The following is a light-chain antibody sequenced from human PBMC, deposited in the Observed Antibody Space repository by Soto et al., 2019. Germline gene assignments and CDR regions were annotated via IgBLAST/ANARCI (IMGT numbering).Light chain of an antibody. V-gene: IGKV3-15*01. CDR3: QHYYNWPRT. CDR1: QSVSSN. Sequence: EIVMTQSPATLSVSPGERATVSCRASQSVSSNLAWYQQKPGQAHRLLIYGASTRATGIPARFSGSVSGTEFTLTIGSLQSEDFAVYYCQHYYNWPRTFRQGTKLEIK. J-gene: IGKJ2*01. CDR2: GAS.